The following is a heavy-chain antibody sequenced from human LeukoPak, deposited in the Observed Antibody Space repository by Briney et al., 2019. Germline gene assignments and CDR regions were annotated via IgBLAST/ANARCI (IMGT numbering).Heavy chain of an antibody. CDR2: VDHGGDT. J-gene: IGHJ3*02. D-gene: IGHD6-19*01. V-gene: IGHV4-34*01. Sequence: SGTLSLTCAVYGGSFSGYYWNWIRQPPGKGLEWIGEVDHGGDTNYNPSLKSRVTITVDTSKNHFSLKLSSVTAADTAVYYCARVRGGWFNNGFDIWGQGTMVTVSS. CDR1: GGSFSGYY. CDR3: ARVRGGWFNNGFDI.